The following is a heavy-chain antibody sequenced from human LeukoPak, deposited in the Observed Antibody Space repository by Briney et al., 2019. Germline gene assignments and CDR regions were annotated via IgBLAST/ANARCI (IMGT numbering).Heavy chain of an antibody. J-gene: IGHJ4*02. Sequence: GGSLRLSCAASGFTFSSYAMTWGRQAPGKGLEWVSTIGGSGGRTYYADSVQGRFTISRDNSKNTLYLQMNSLRAEDTAVYYCARGSAWYLVYWGQGTLVTVSS. D-gene: IGHD3-16*01. CDR3: ARGSAWYLVY. CDR2: IGGSGGRT. CDR1: GFTFSSYA. V-gene: IGHV3-23*01.